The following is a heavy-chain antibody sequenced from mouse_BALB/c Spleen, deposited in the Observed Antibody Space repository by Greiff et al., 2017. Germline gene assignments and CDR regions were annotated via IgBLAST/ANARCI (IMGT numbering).Heavy chain of an antibody. Sequence: VQLQQSGAELVRPGSSVKISCKASGYAFSSYWMNWVKQRPGQGLEWIGQIYPGDGDTNYNGKFKGNATLTADKSSSTAYMQLSSLTSEDSAVYCCARYYYRYYWYFDVWGAGTTVTVSS. V-gene: IGHV1-80*01. J-gene: IGHJ1*01. D-gene: IGHD2-14*01. CDR1: GYAFSSYW. CDR3: ARYYYRYYWYFDV. CDR2: IYPGDGDT.